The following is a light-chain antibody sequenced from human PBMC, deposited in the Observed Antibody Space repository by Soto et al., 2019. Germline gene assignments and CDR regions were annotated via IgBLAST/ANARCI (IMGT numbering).Light chain of an antibody. J-gene: IGKJ1*01. CDR1: EGVASN. CDR2: GAS. V-gene: IGKV3D-15*01. CDR3: QQYNNWPWT. Sequence: ESVLTQSPGSLSLSLGDSATLFCRASEGVASNYLAWYQQKPGQAPRLLIYGASSRATGIPDRFSGSGSGTEFTLTISSLQSEDFAVYYCQQYNNWPWTFGQGTKVDIK.